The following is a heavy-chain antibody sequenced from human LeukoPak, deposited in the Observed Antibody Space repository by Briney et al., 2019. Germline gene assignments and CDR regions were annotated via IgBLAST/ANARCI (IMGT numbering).Heavy chain of an antibody. V-gene: IGHV1-69*13. Sequence: ASVKVSCKASGGTFSSYAISWVRQAPGQGLEWMGGITPIFNTGNDAQNFQGRVTITADESTSTAYMELSRLRSDDTAVYYCARDIRGRVGATHKHFDYWGQGTLVTVSS. CDR1: GGTFSSYA. J-gene: IGHJ4*02. D-gene: IGHD1-26*01. CDR3: ARDIRGRVGATHKHFDY. CDR2: ITPIFNTG.